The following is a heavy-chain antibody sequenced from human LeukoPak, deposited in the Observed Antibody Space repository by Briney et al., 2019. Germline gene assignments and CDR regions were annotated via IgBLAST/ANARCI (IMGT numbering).Heavy chain of an antibody. J-gene: IGHJ4*02. CDR2: ISGSGGST. CDR1: GFTFSSYG. D-gene: IGHD2-15*01. Sequence: GGSLRLSCAVSGFTFSSYGMSWVRQAPGKGLEWVSAISGSGGSTYYADSVKGRFTISRDNSKNTLYLQMNSLRAEDTAVYYCATPLLNLGYCSGGSCYDNDYWGQGTLVTVSS. V-gene: IGHV3-23*01. CDR3: ATPLLNLGYCSGGSCYDNDY.